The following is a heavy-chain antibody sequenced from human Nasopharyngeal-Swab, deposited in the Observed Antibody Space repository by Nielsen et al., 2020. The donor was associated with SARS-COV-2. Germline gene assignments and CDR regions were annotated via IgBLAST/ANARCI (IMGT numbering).Heavy chain of an antibody. CDR3: AKEGATGWFDP. Sequence: SETLSLTCTVSGVSITTQYWSWIRQPPGKGREWIGYISHNIGTSYNPSLKSRVTMFMDTSKNQFSLRLSSVTAADTAVYYCAKEGATGWFDPCGQGTLVTVSS. CDR1: GVSITTQY. CDR2: ISHNIGT. V-gene: IGHV4-59*11. J-gene: IGHJ5*02.